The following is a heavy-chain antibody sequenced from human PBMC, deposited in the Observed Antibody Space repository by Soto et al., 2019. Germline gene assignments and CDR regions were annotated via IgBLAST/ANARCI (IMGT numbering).Heavy chain of an antibody. Sequence: ASVKASCKASGYTFSTYGMHWVRQAPGQRHDWMGWLNGGTGQTRYSQRFQDRAIITRDTSASTGYMELSSLRSEATAVYYCAREKGREENYCYYGLDIWG. CDR1: GYTFSTYG. J-gene: IGHJ6*02. V-gene: IGHV1-3*01. CDR3: AREKGREENYCYYGLDI. D-gene: IGHD1-26*01. CDR2: LNGGTGQT.